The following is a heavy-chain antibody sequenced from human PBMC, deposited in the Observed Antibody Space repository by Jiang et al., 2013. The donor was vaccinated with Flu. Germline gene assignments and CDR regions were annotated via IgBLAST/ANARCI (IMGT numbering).Heavy chain of an antibody. CDR2: ISYDGSNK. V-gene: IGHV3-30*18. Sequence: VQLLESGGGVVQPGRSLRLSCEASGFTFSSYGMHWVRQAPGKGLEWMAVISYDGSNKYYADSMKGRFTISRDNSKNTLYLQMNSLRAEDTAVYYCVKDSYSSGLVFXITSSFXGQGTLVTVSS. J-gene: IGHJ1*01. CDR3: VKDSYSSGLVFXITSSF. D-gene: IGHD6-19*01. CDR1: GFTFSSYG.